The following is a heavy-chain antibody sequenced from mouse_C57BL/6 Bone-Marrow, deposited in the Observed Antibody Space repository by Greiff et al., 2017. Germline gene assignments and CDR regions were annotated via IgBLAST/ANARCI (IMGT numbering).Heavy chain of an antibody. Sequence: QVQLQQPGAELVKPGASVKMSCKASGYTFTSYWINWVKQRPGQGLEWIGGIYPGSGGTNYNEKFKSKATLTVDTSSSTAYMQLSSLTSEDSAVYYCARSYYSDIWSFDFGCRGTRVTVS. CDR2: IYPGSGGT. J-gene: IGHJ1*03. CDR3: ARSYYSDIWSFDF. D-gene: IGHD2-12*01. V-gene: IGHV1-55*01. CDR1: GYTFTSYW.